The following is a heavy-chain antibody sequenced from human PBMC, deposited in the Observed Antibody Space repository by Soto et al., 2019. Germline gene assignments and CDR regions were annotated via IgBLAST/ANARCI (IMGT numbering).Heavy chain of an antibody. CDR2: IDSSGRYV. CDR1: GVGFSTYG. Sequence: EVQLMESGGGLVKPGGSLRLSCAASGVGFSTYGMHWVRQAPGKGPEWVSSIDSSGRYVYYADSVEGRFTTSRDNAKNSRYLPMNSLRDEDTALYFCARDESAGSSTTNWGQGTLVTVSS. V-gene: IGHV3-21*01. J-gene: IGHJ4*02. D-gene: IGHD2-2*01. CDR3: ARDESAGSSTTN.